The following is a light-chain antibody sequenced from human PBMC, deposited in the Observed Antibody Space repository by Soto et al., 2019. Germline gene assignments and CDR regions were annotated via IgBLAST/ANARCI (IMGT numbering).Light chain of an antibody. CDR2: GAS. Sequence: EIVLTQSPGTLSLSPWERATLSYRASQSVTSTYLGWYQQKPGQAPSLLIYGASSRATGIPDRFSGSGSGTDFTLTISRLEPEDFAVYYCQQYVSPPITFGQGTRLEIK. J-gene: IGKJ5*01. CDR1: QSVTSTY. CDR3: QQYVSPPIT. V-gene: IGKV3-20*01.